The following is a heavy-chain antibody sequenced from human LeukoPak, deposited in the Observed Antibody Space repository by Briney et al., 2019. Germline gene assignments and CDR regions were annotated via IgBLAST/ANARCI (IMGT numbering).Heavy chain of an antibody. J-gene: IGHJ4*02. CDR3: ARSGVVLLNLYYFDY. D-gene: IGHD3-3*01. CDR1: GFTISSYA. CDR2: ISYDGSNK. V-gene: IGHV3-30-3*01. Sequence: GGSLRLSCAASGFTISSYAMHWVRQAPGKGLEWVAVISYDGSNKYYADSVKGRFTISRDNSKNTLYLQMNSLRAEDTAVYYCARSGVVLLNLYYFDYWGQGTLVTVSS.